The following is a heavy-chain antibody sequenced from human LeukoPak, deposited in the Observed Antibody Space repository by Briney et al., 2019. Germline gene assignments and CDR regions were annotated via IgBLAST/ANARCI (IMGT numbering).Heavy chain of an antibody. V-gene: IGHV4-39*07. Sequence: SETLSLTCTVSGYSISSSKDYWAWIRQPPGKGLEWIGSLSYSGSTFYNPSLRSRVAISVDTSDSRFSLRLTSMTAADTAVYYCARNDYGDFANAFDIWGPGTMVTVSS. J-gene: IGHJ3*02. CDR2: LSYSGST. CDR3: ARNDYGDFANAFDI. D-gene: IGHD4-17*01. CDR1: GYSISSSKDY.